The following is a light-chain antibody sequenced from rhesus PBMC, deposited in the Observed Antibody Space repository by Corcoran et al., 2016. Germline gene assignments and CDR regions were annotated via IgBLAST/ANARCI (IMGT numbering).Light chain of an antibody. Sequence: DIQMTQSPSSLSASVGDTVTITCRASQGISSYLNWFQRKPGKAPKLLIYDASSLESGGPARFSGSGSGTDFTLTISSLQPEDFAAYYCLQHNSYPFTFGPGTKLDIK. J-gene: IGKJ3*01. V-gene: IGKV1-28*03. CDR3: LQHNSYPFT. CDR2: DAS. CDR1: QGISSY.